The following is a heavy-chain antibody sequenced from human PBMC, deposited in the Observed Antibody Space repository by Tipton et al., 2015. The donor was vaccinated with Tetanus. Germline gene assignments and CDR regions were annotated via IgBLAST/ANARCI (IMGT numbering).Heavy chain of an antibody. D-gene: IGHD3-10*01. J-gene: IGHJ4*02. CDR2: ISSDGSKK. V-gene: IGHV3-30-3*01. CDR1: GFSFSDHA. CDR3: AGGAVIYSPDY. Sequence: SLRLSCAVSGFSFSDHAMHWVRQAPGKGLEWVAIISSDGSKKYYADSVKGRFTISGDNSKDTVYLQLNSLRTDDTALYYCAGGAVIYSPDYWGQGTLVTVSS.